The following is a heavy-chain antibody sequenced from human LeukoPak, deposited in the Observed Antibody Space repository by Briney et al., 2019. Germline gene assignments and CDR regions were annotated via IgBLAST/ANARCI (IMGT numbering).Heavy chain of an antibody. Sequence: PSETLSLTCTVAGGSISNYYWSWIRQPPGNRLEWLGYIIHIGSTNYNPSLKSRVTISVDTSKNQFSLKLSSVTAADTAVYYCARENGSGSLRWFDPWGQGTLVTVSS. J-gene: IGHJ5*02. CDR1: GGSISNYY. CDR2: IIHIGST. D-gene: IGHD3-10*01. CDR3: ARENGSGSLRWFDP. V-gene: IGHV4-59*01.